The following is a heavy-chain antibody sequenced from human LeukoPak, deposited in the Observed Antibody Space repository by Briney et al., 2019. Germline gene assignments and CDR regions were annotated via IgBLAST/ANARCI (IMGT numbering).Heavy chain of an antibody. CDR2: INADGSST. J-gene: IGHJ3*02. V-gene: IGHV3-74*01. CDR1: GFTFISYW. Sequence: GGSLRLSCAASGFTFISYWMHWVRHDPGKGLVWVSRINADGSSTSYADSVKGRFTISRDNAKNTLHLQMNTLRAGDTAVYYCARTATDAFDIWGQGTMVTVSS. CDR3: ARTATDAFDI. D-gene: IGHD2-21*02.